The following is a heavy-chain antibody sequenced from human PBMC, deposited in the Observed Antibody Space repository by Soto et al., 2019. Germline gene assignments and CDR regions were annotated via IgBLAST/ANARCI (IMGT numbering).Heavy chain of an antibody. CDR3: ARALTGDRAFDI. D-gene: IGHD7-27*01. CDR2: NSSSSSYI. V-gene: IGHV3-21*01. J-gene: IGHJ3*02. CDR1: GFTFSSYS. Sequence: GGSLRLSCAASGFTFSSYSMNWVRQAPGKGLEWVSSNSSSSSYIYYADSVKGRFTISRDNAKNSLYLQMHSLRAEDTAVYYCARALTGDRAFDIWGQGTMVTVSS.